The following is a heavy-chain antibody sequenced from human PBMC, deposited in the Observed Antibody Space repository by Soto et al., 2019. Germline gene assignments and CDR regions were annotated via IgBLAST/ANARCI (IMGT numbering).Heavy chain of an antibody. CDR1: GGSFSGYY. V-gene: IGHV4-34*01. CDR2: INHSGIT. D-gene: IGHD5-18*01. Sequence: PSETLSLTCAVYGGSFSGYYLSWIRQPPGKGLEWIVEINHSGITNYNPSLKSRVTISVDTSKNQFSLKLSSVTAADTAVKYCARRPRGWIQRAGYFDYWGQGTLVTVSS. CDR3: ARRPRGWIQRAGYFDY. J-gene: IGHJ4*02.